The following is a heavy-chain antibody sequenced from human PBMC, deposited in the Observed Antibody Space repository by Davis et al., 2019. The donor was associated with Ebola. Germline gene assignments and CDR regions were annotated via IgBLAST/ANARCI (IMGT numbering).Heavy chain of an antibody. J-gene: IGHJ4*02. D-gene: IGHD4-23*01. Sequence: ASVKVSCKASGYTFTGYYMHWVRQAPGQGLEWMGWINPNSGGTNYAQKFQGRVTMTRDTSISTAYMELSRLRSDDTAVYYCARDPGDYGGNSWDYWGQGTLVTVSS. CDR1: GYTFTGYY. CDR2: INPNSGGT. CDR3: ARDPGDYGGNSWDY. V-gene: IGHV1-2*02.